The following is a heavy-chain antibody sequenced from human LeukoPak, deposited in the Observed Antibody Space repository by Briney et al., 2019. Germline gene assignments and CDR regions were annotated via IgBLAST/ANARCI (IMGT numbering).Heavy chain of an antibody. Sequence: GGSLRLSCAASGFTFSSYAMSGVRQAPGKGLEGVSAISGSGGSTYYADSVKGRFTISRDNSKNTLYLQMNRLRAEDTAVYYCAKVSYSVRYGGYGYFDYWGQGTLVSVSS. V-gene: IGHV3-23*01. CDR3: AKVSYSVRYGGYGYFDY. CDR2: ISGSGGST. CDR1: GFTFSSYA. D-gene: IGHD5-12*01. J-gene: IGHJ4*02.